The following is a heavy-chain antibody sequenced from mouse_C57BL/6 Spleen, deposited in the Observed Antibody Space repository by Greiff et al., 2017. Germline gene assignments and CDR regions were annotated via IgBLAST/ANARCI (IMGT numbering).Heavy chain of an antibody. CDR2: ISSGSSTI. V-gene: IGHV5-17*01. CDR1: GFTFSDYG. Sequence: EVQLVESGGGLVKPGGSLKLSCAASGFTFSDYGMHWVRQAPEKGLEWVAYISSGSSTIYYADTVKGRFTISRDNAKNTLFLQMTSLRSEDTAMYYCARMGVHYVVDYWGQGTTLTVSS. J-gene: IGHJ2*01. CDR3: ARMGVHYVVDY. D-gene: IGHD1-2*01.